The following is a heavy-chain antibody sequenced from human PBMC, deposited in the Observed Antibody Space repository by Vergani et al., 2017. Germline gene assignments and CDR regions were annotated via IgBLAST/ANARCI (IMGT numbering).Heavy chain of an antibody. Sequence: EVQLLESGGGLVQPGGSLRLSCAASGFTFSSYAMSWVRQAPGKGLEWVSAISGSGGSTYYADSVKGRFTISRDNSKNTLYLQMNSLRAEETAVYYCAKDLGIAARLRIDAFDIWGQGTMVTVSS. V-gene: IGHV3-23*01. CDR1: GFTFSSYA. CDR3: AKDLGIAARLRIDAFDI. J-gene: IGHJ3*02. CDR2: ISGSGGST. D-gene: IGHD6-6*01.